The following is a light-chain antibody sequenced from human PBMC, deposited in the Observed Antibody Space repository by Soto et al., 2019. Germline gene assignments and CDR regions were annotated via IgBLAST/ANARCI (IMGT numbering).Light chain of an antibody. J-gene: IGKJ4*01. CDR1: RSVSTF. V-gene: IGKV3-11*01. CDR3: QQRINWPLT. Sequence: EIVLTQSPATLSLSPGGRATLSCMASRSVSTFLAWYQQIPGQAPRLLIYDASKRATGVPTRFSGSGSGTDFTLTISSLEPEDLAVYYCQQRINWPLTFGGGTKVEIK. CDR2: DAS.